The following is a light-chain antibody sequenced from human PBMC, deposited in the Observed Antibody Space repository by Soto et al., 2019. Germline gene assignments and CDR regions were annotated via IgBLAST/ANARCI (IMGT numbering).Light chain of an antibody. J-gene: IGLJ2*01. CDR1: RNDIGGYNF. CDR2: DVN. Sequence: QSVLTQPASVSGSPGQSITISCTGTRNDIGGYNFVSWYQQHPDKAPKHMIYDVNKRPSGVSHRFYGAKSGNTASRTSSGLQAEDEADHYCNSYAGSNSLVIFGGGTQLTV. V-gene: IGLV2-14*01. CDR3: NSYAGSNSLVI.